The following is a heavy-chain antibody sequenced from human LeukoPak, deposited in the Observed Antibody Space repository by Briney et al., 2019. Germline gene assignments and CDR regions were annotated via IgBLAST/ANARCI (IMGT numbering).Heavy chain of an antibody. D-gene: IGHD3-22*01. CDR3: ARRDSSGYYHYYYYGMDV. CDR1: GGSISSSNW. J-gene: IGHJ6*02. Sequence: TSETLSLTRAVSGGSISSSNWWSWVRQPPGKGLEWIGEIYHSGSTNYNPSLKSRVTISVDKSKNQFSLKLSSVAAADTAVNYCARRDSSGYYHYYYYGMDVWGQGTTVTVSS. V-gene: IGHV4-4*02. CDR2: IYHSGST.